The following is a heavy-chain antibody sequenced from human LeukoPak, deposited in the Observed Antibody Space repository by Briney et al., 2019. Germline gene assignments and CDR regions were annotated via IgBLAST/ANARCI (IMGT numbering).Heavy chain of an antibody. D-gene: IGHD1-26*01. Sequence: GGSLRLSCAASGFTFSSYYMNWVRQAPGKGLEWVSVIKSGGSPNYADSVKGRFTISRDNSKNSLYLQMNSLRDEDTAVFYCARDRVGGFDLWGRGTLVTVSS. J-gene: IGHJ2*01. CDR3: ARDRVGGFDL. CDR1: GFTFSSYY. CDR2: IKSGGSP. V-gene: IGHV3-66*02.